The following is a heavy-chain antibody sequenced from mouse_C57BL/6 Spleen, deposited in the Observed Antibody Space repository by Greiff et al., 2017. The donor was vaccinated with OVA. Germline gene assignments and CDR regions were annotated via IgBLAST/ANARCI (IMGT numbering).Heavy chain of an antibody. D-gene: IGHD2-1*01. Sequence: QVQLQQSGAELMKPGASVKLSCQATGYTFTGYWIEWVKPRPGHGLEWIGEILPGSGSTTYNEKFKGKATFPADTSSNTAYMQLSSLTTEESAIYYCARYYDGNAYAMDDWGQGTSVTVSS. V-gene: IGHV1-9*01. CDR2: ILPGSGST. J-gene: IGHJ4*01. CDR1: GYTFTGYW. CDR3: ARYYDGNAYAMDD.